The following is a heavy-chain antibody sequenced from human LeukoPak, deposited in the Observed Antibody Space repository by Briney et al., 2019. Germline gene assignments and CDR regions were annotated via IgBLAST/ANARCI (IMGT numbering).Heavy chain of an antibody. V-gene: IGHV3-9*01. CDR3: AKATDYGGSYYSLDY. J-gene: IGHJ4*02. Sequence: GGSLRLSCVASGVAFERFAMHWVRQPPGKGLEWISGLTWNSARTLYADSVRGRFTLSRDNAKNTLYLQMNSLRAEDTAVYYCAKATDYGGSYYSLDYWGQGTLVTVSS. D-gene: IGHD1-26*01. CDR2: LTWNSART. CDR1: GVAFERFA.